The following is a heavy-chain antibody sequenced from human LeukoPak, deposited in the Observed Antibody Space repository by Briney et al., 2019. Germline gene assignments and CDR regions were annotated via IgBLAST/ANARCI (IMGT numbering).Heavy chain of an antibody. D-gene: IGHD1-26*01. CDR3: TRDPILGAPDYFDY. CDR1: GFTFANYV. Sequence: GRSLRLSCAASGFTFANYVTHWVRQAPGKGLEWVAVTSPDEGLKFYGDSVKGRFTISRDNSKNTMYLQMNNLREEDTAAYYCTRDPILGAPDYFDYWGQGTLVTVSS. J-gene: IGHJ4*02. V-gene: IGHV3-30*04. CDR2: TSPDEGLK.